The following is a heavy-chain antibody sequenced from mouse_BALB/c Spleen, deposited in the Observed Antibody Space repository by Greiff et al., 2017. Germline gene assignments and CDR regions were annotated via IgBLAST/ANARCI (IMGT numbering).Heavy chain of an antibody. Sequence: VQLQQSGAELVKPGASVKLSCTASGFNITDTYMHWVKQRPEQGLEWIGRIDPANGNTKYDPKFQGKATITADTSSNTAYLQLSSLTSEDTAVYYCALITTAPAWFAYWGQGTLVTVSA. D-gene: IGHD1-1*01. CDR3: ALITTAPAWFAY. CDR2: IDPANGNT. V-gene: IGHV14-3*02. J-gene: IGHJ3*01. CDR1: GFNITDTY.